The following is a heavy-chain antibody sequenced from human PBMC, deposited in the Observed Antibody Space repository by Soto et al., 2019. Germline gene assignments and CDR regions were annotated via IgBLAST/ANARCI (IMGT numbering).Heavy chain of an antibody. CDR2: ISSDGNDK. Sequence: QVQLVESGGGVVQPGRSLTLSCAASGFTFSSNGMHWVRQAPGKGLEWVAAISSDGNDKYYGDSVKGRFTISRDNSKNTLYLQMNSMRTEDTAVYYCTKGTHSARQYFDYGCKGILVTVSS. CDR1: GFTFSSNG. V-gene: IGHV3-30*18. CDR3: TKGTHSARQYFDY. D-gene: IGHD1-26*01. J-gene: IGHJ4*02.